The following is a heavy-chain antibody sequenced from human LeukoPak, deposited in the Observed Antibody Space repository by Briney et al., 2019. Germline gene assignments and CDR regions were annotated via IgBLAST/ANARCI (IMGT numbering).Heavy chain of an antibody. J-gene: IGHJ4*02. CDR2: ISGSGGST. CDR1: GFTFSSYA. CDR3: AREKGYYDIF. Sequence: GGSLRLSCAASGFTFSSYAMSWVRQAPGKGLEWVSAISGSGGSTYYADSVKGRFTISRDNAKNSLYLQMNSLRAEDTAVYYCAREKGYYDIFGGQGTLVTVSS. V-gene: IGHV3-23*01. D-gene: IGHD3-9*01.